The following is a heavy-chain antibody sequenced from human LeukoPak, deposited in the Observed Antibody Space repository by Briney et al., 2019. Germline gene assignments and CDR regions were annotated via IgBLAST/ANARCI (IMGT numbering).Heavy chain of an antibody. V-gene: IGHV3-72*01. J-gene: IGHJ2*01. CDR2: IRNKANSYTT. CDR3: ARGPRRGQLWSWYFDL. Sequence: GGSLRLSCAASGFTFSDHYMDWVRQAPGKGLEWVGRIRNKANSYTTEYAASVKGRFIISRDDSKNSLYLQMNSLKTEDTAVYYCARGPRRGQLWSWYFDLWGRGTLVTVSS. CDR1: GFTFSDHY. D-gene: IGHD5-18*01.